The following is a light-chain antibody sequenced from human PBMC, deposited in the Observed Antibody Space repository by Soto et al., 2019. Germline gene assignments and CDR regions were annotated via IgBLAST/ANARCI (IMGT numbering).Light chain of an antibody. Sequence: EIVLTQSPGTLSLSPGERATLSCRASQSVNGNYLAWYQQKPGQAPRLLIYGASSRATGIPDRFSGSGSGTDFTLTISRLEPEDFAVYYCQQYGSSPPRTFGQGTKVEI. J-gene: IGKJ1*01. V-gene: IGKV3-20*01. CDR2: GAS. CDR1: QSVNGNY. CDR3: QQYGSSPPRT.